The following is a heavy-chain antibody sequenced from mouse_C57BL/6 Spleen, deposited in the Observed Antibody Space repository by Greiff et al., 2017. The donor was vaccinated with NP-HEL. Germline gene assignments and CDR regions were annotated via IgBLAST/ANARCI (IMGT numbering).Heavy chain of an antibody. D-gene: IGHD2-3*01. CDR2: IYPGGGST. J-gene: IGHJ3*01. Sequence: QVQLQQPGAELVKPGASVTMSCKASGYTFTSYWITWVKQRPGKGLEWIGVIYPGGGSTNYNEKFKSKATMTVDTSSSTAYMQLSSLTSDDAAVYYCAREDGYYNKFAYWGQGTLVTVSA. V-gene: IGHV1-55*01. CDR3: AREDGYYNKFAY. CDR1: GYTFTSYW.